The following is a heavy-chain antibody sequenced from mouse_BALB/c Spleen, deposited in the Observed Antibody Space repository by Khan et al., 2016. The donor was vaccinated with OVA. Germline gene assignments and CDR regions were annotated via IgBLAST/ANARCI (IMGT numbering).Heavy chain of an antibody. CDR3: ARTARIKY. Sequence: EVQLVESGPGLVKPSQSLSLTCTVTGYSITSGYGWNWIRQFPGNKLEWMGYISYSGSTNYNPSLKSRISITRDTSKNQFFVQLNSVTTEDTATYYCARTARIKYWGQGTTLTVSS. V-gene: IGHV3-2*02. D-gene: IGHD1-2*01. CDR1: GYSITSGYG. CDR2: ISYSGST. J-gene: IGHJ2*01.